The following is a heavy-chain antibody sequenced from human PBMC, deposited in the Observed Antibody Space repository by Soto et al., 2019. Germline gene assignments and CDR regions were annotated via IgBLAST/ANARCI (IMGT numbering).Heavy chain of an antibody. D-gene: IGHD5-12*01. CDR1: GFSFNTYS. CDR2: ISWSNSTT. J-gene: IGHJ4*02. V-gene: IGHV3-48*02. CDR3: SREMATITEIDY. Sequence: EVQLVESGGGLVQPGGSLRLYCAASGFSFNTYSMNWVRQAPGKGLEWVSYISWSNSTTYYADSVKGRFTISRDNAKNSLYLQMNSLTDEDTAVYYCSREMATITEIDYWGQGTLVTVSS.